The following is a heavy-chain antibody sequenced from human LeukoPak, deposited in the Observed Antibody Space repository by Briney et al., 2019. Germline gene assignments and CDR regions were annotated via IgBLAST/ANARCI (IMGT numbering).Heavy chain of an antibody. J-gene: IGHJ5*02. D-gene: IGHD6-19*01. CDR1: GDSVSSNSAA. CDR2: TYYRSKWYN. V-gene: IGHV6-1*01. Sequence: SQTLSLTCAISGDSVSSNSAAWTWIRQSPSRGLEWLGRTYYRSKWYNDYAVSVKSRITINPDTSKNQFSLQLNSVTPEDTAVYYCARERGSWLDHEWDWFDPWGQGTLVTVSS. CDR3: ARERGSWLDHEWDWFDP.